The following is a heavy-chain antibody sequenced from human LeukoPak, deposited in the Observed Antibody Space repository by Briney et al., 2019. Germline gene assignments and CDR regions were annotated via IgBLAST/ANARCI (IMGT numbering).Heavy chain of an antibody. D-gene: IGHD3-3*02. CDR3: AKATSSILGVAGRDY. V-gene: IGHV3-9*01. Sequence: PGGSLRLSCAASGFTFDDYAMHWVRQAPGKGLEWVSGISWNSGSIGYADSVKGRFTISRDNAKNSLYLQMNSLRAEDTALYYCAKATSSILGVAGRDYWGQGTLVTVSS. CDR1: GFTFDDYA. CDR2: ISWNSGSI. J-gene: IGHJ4*02.